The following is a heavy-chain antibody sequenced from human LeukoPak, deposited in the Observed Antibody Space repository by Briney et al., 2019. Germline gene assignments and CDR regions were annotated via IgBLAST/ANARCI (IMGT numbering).Heavy chain of an antibody. CDR3: ARGSPSGYSYGLDY. Sequence: PSETLSLTCTVSGGSISSGDYYWSWIRQPPGKGLEWIGYLYYSGSTYYNPSLKSRVTISVDTSKNQFSLKLSSVTAADTAVYYCARGSPSGYSYGLDYWGQGTLVTVSS. J-gene: IGHJ4*02. CDR1: GGSISSGDYY. CDR2: LYYSGST. V-gene: IGHV4-30-4*01. D-gene: IGHD5-18*01.